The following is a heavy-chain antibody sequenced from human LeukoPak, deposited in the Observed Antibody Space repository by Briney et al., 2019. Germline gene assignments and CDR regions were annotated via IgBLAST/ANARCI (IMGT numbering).Heavy chain of an antibody. J-gene: IGHJ4*02. CDR1: GGSFSGYY. CDR2: INHSGST. CDR3: ARNLTGTGVYDY. D-gene: IGHD3-10*01. Sequence: PSETLSLTCAVSGGSFSGYYWSWIRQPPGKGLEWIGEINHSGSTNYNPSLKSRVTISVDTSKNQFSLKLSSVTAADTAVYYCARNLTGTGVYDYWGQGTLVTVSS. V-gene: IGHV4-34*01.